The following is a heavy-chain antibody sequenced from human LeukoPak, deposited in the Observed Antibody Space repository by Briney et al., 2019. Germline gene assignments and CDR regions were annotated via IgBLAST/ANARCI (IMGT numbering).Heavy chain of an antibody. CDR3: ARGRFGGRRDY. V-gene: IGHV4-59*12. J-gene: IGHJ4*02. CDR1: DGSITNYD. CDR2: VHYSGTT. Sequence: SETLSLTCTVSDGSITNYDWSWVRQPPGKGLEFIGHVHYSGTTNYNPSLRSRVTISVDTSKNQFSLKLSSVTAADTAVYYCARGRFGGRRDYWGQGTLVTVSS. D-gene: IGHD3-10*01.